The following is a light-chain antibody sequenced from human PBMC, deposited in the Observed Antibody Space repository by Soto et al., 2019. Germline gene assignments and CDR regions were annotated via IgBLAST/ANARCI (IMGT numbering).Light chain of an antibody. CDR1: QGVSTY. V-gene: IGKV3-11*01. CDR2: DAS. Sequence: EIVLTQSPATLSLSPGERATLSCRASQGVSTYLAWYQQKPGQAPRLLIYDASNRAAGIPARFSGSGSGTDFTLTISSLEPEDFAVYYCQQRSNWPRGTFGQGTKVDIK. CDR3: QQRSNWPRGT. J-gene: IGKJ1*01.